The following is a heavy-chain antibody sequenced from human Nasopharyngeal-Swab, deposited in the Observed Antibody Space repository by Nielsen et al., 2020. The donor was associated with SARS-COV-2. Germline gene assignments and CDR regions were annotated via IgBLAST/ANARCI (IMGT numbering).Heavy chain of an antibody. Sequence: SETLSLTCTVSGGSISSSSYYWSWIRQHPGKGLEWIGYIYYSGSTYYNPSLKSRVTISVDTSKNQFSLKLSSVTAADTAVYYCARVIWRESSSWQRQGYFDYWGQGTLVTVSS. D-gene: IGHD6-13*01. CDR2: IYYSGST. J-gene: IGHJ4*02. V-gene: IGHV4-31*03. CDR1: GGSISSSSYY. CDR3: ARVIWRESSSWQRQGYFDY.